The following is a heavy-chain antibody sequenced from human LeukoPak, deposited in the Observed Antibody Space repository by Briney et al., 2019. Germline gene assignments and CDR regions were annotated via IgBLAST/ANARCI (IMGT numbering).Heavy chain of an antibody. CDR2: IKSNTNGGTT. V-gene: IGHV3-15*07. CDR3: TTEHWGSNY. Sequence: GGSLRLSCAGSGFSFSSAWMNWVRQAPGKGLEWVGLIKSNTNGGTTAYAAPVKGRFTISRDDSKNTLYLQMDSLKTEDTGVYYCTTEHWGSNYWGQGTLVTVSS. CDR1: GFSFSSAW. D-gene: IGHD7-27*01. J-gene: IGHJ4*02.